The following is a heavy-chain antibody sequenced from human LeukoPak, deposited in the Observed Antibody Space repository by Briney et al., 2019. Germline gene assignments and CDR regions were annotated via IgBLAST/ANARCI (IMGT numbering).Heavy chain of an antibody. CDR2: IYPSDSET. V-gene: IGHV5-51*01. J-gene: IGHJ4*02. CDR3: ARSVGATPLDY. Sequence: GESLKISCKGSGYSFTSYWIVWVRQMPGKGLEWMGIIYPSDSETTYSPSFQGQVTISADKSISTAYLQWSSLTASDTATYYCARSVGATPLDYWGQGTPVTVSS. CDR1: GYSFTSYW. D-gene: IGHD1-26*01.